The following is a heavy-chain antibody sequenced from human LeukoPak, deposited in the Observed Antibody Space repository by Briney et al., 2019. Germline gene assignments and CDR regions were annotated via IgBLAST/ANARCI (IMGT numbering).Heavy chain of an antibody. Sequence: SETLSLTCTVSGYSISSGYYWGWIRQPPGKGLEWIGSIYYSGSTYYNPSLKSRVTISVDTSKNQFSLKLSSVTAADTAVYYCSFRWFGESHYYMDVWGKGTTVTVSS. D-gene: IGHD3-10*01. J-gene: IGHJ6*03. CDR1: GYSISSGYY. CDR2: IYYSGST. CDR3: SFRWFGESHYYMDV. V-gene: IGHV4-38-2*02.